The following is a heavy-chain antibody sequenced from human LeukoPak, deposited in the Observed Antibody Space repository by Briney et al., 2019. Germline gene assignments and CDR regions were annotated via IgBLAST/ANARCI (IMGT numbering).Heavy chain of an antibody. J-gene: IGHJ3*02. V-gene: IGHV4-4*07. D-gene: IGHD2-2*02. CDR3: ASAYLGYCSSTSCYTNAFDI. CDR1: GGSISSYY. CDR2: IYTSGST. Sequence: SETLSLTCTVSGGSISSYYWSWIRQPAGKGLEWIGRIYTSGSTNYNPSLKSRVTMSVDTSKNQFSLKLSSVTAADTAVYYCASAYLGYCSSTSCYTNAFDIWGQGTMVTVSS.